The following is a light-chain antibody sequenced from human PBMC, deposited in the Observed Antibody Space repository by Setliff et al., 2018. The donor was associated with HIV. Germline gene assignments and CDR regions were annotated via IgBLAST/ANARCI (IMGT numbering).Light chain of an antibody. CDR3: ASWNDSLGGAV. CDR1: NSNIGGND. J-gene: IGLJ2*01. Sequence: QAVVTQPPSASGTPGQRVTISCSGSNSNIGGNDVYWYQQLPGTAPKLLIIKNSQRPSGVPDRFSGSKTGTSASLAISGLRSGDEADYYCASWNDSLGGAVFGGGTQLTVL. V-gene: IGLV1-47*01. CDR2: KNS.